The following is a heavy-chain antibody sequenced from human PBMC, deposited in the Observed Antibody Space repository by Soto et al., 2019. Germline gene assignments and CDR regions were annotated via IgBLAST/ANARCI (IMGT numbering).Heavy chain of an antibody. CDR3: ARDGGYYYDSSGYSPDRAFDI. CDR2: ISYDGSNK. D-gene: IGHD3-22*01. CDR1: GFTFSSYA. V-gene: IGHV3-30-3*01. J-gene: IGHJ3*02. Sequence: GGSLRLSCAASGFTFSSYAMHWVRQAPGKGLEWVAVISYDGSNKYYADSVKGRFTISRDNSKNTLYLQMNSLRAEDTAVYYCARDGGYYYDSSGYSPDRAFDIWGQGTMVTVSS.